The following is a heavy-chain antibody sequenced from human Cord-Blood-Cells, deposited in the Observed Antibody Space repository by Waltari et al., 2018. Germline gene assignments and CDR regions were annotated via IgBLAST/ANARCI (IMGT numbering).Heavy chain of an antibody. CDR1: GGSFSGYY. CDR2: INHSGSP. CDR3: ARRHYTVVTPFDY. Sequence: QVQLQQWGAGLLKPSETLSLTCAVYGGSFSGYYWSWIRQPPGKGLGWIGEINHSGSPNYNPSLESRVTISVDTSKNQFSLRLSSVTAADTAVYYCARRHYTVVTPFDYWGQGTLVTVSS. D-gene: IGHD2-21*02. V-gene: IGHV4-34*01. J-gene: IGHJ4*02.